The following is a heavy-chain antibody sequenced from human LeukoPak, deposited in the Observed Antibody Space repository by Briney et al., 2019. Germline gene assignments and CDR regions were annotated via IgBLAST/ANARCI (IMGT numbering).Heavy chain of an antibody. CDR2: IYYSGST. D-gene: IGHD3-9*01. CDR1: GGSISSGDYY. V-gene: IGHV4-30-4*08. J-gene: IGHJ4*02. Sequence: SETLSLTCTVSGGSISSGDYYWSWIRQPPGKGLEWIGYIYYSGSTYYNPSLKSRVTISVDTSKNQFSLKLSSVTAADTAVYYCASGPAYYDILTGYLKPYYFDYWGQGTLVTVSS. CDR3: ASGPAYYDILTGYLKPYYFDY.